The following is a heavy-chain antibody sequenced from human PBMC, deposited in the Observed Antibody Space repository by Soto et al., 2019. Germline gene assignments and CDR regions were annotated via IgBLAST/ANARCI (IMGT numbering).Heavy chain of an antibody. D-gene: IGHD6-6*01. CDR2: IWYDGSNK. J-gene: IGHJ5*02. V-gene: IGHV3-33*01. CDR1: GFTFCSYG. Sequence: GGSLRLSCAASGFTFCSYGMHWVRQAPGKGLEWVAVIWYDGSNKYYADSVKGRFTISRDNSKNTLYLQMNSLRAEDTAVYYCARDSLSSSSKGNWFDPWGQGTLVTVSS. CDR3: ARDSLSSSSKGNWFDP.